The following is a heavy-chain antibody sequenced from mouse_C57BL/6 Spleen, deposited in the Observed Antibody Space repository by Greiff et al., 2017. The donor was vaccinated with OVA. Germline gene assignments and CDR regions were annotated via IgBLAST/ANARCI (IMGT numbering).Heavy chain of an antibody. J-gene: IGHJ4*01. D-gene: IGHD2-4*01. CDR1: GYTFTTYP. CDR3: ARRGLRRGYAKDY. CDR2: FHPYNDDT. Sequence: QVQLQQSGAELVKPGASVKMSCKASGYTFTTYPIEWMQQNPGKSLEWIGNFHPYNDDTKYNEKFKGKATLTVEKSSSTVYLELSRLTSDDSAVYDCARRGLRRGYAKDYWGQGTSVTVSS. V-gene: IGHV1-47*01.